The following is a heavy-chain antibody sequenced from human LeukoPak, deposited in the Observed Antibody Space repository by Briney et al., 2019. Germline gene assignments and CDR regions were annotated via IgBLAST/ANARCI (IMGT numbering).Heavy chain of an antibody. D-gene: IGHD3-10*01. CDR2: INPNSGGT. J-gene: IGHJ5*02. Sequence: ASVKVSCKASGYTFTGYYMHWVRQAPGQGLEWMGWINPNSGGTNYAQKFQGRVTMTRDTSISTAYMELSRLRSDDTAVYYCARMGSRLLWFGELEAWFDPWGQGTLVTVSS. V-gene: IGHV1-2*02. CDR3: ARMGSRLLWFGELEAWFDP. CDR1: GYTFTGYY.